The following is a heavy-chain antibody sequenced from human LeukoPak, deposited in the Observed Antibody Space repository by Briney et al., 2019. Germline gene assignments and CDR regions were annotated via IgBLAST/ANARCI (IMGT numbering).Heavy chain of an antibody. D-gene: IGHD3-22*01. CDR2: INPNSGGT. Sequence: GASVKVSCKASGYTFTGYYMHWVRQAPGQGLEWMGWINPNSGGTNYAQKFQGWVTMTRDTSISTAYMELSRLRSDDTAVYYCASVENYYDSSGYSTWGQGTLVTVSS. J-gene: IGHJ5*02. CDR1: GYTFTGYY. CDR3: ASVENYYDSSGYST. V-gene: IGHV1-2*04.